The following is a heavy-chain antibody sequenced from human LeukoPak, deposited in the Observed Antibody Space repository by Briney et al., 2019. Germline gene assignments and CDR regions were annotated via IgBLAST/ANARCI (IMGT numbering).Heavy chain of an antibody. Sequence: GESLKISCKGSGYSFTSYWIGWVRQMPGKGLEWMGIIYPGDSYTRYSPSFQGQVTFSADESISTAYLQWSSLKASDTAMYYCARLVPSTSCLDYWGQGTLVTVSS. CDR2: IYPGDSYT. V-gene: IGHV5-51*01. D-gene: IGHD2-2*01. CDR3: ARLVPSTSCLDY. J-gene: IGHJ4*02. CDR1: GYSFTSYW.